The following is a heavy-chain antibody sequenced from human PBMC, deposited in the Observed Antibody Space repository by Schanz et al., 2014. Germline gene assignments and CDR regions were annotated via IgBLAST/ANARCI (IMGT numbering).Heavy chain of an antibody. D-gene: IGHD6-13*01. Sequence: QLQLVESGGGVVQPGGSLRLSCAASGFTFSFSGMQWVRQAPGKGLDWVAFIRFDASHKYYADSVKGRFTISRDNSKNTLYLQMDTLRVEDTAMFYCARDMTIAPAWGQGTLVTVSS. CDR1: GFTFSFSG. V-gene: IGHV3-30*02. CDR2: IRFDASHK. J-gene: IGHJ5*02. CDR3: ARDMTIAPA.